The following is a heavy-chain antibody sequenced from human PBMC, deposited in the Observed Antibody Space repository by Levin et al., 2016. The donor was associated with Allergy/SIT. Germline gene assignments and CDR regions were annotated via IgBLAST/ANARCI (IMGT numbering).Heavy chain of an antibody. D-gene: IGHD3-10*01. V-gene: IGHV3-74*01. CDR2: VNSDGTTT. J-gene: IGHJ2*01. CDR3: VRRTSLAGSWFFDL. Sequence: VRQAPGKGLVWVSRVNSDGTTTNYADSVKGRFTISRDNAKNTVYLQMRSLRAEDTAVYYCVRRTSLAGSWFFDLWGRGTLVTVSS.